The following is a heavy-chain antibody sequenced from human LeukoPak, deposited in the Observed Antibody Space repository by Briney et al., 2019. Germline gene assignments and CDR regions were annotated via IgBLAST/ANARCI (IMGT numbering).Heavy chain of an antibody. V-gene: IGHV3-23*01. D-gene: IGHD3-22*01. CDR1: GFTFSGYA. Sequence: GGSLRLSCVASGFTFSGYAMSWVRQAPGKGLEWVSTISDNGGRTYYADSVKGRFTISRDNSKNTLFLQMNSLRAEDSAVYYCATDREGDPSAYYLVGGQGTLITVSS. CDR3: ATDREGDPSAYYLV. CDR2: ISDNGGRT. J-gene: IGHJ4*02.